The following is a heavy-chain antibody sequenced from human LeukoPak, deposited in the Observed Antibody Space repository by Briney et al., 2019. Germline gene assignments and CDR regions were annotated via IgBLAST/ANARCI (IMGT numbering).Heavy chain of an antibody. CDR3: AKECGGSYSPAFCGVDY. D-gene: IGHD1-26*01. Sequence: GGSLRLSCAASGFTFDDYAMHWVRQAPGKGLEWVSLISGDGGSTYYADSVKGRFTISRDNSKNSLYLQMNSLRTEDTALYYCAKECGGSYSPAFCGVDYWGKGTLVTV. J-gene: IGHJ4*02. CDR2: ISGDGGST. V-gene: IGHV3-43*02. CDR1: GFTFDDYA.